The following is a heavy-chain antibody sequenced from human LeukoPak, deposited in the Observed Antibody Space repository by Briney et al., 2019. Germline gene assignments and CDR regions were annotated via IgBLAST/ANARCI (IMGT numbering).Heavy chain of an antibody. CDR1: GFTFSSYG. CDR2: IRYDGSNK. J-gene: IGHJ4*02. D-gene: IGHD6-13*01. CDR3: ANSGTSPYYFDY. Sequence: TGGSLRLSCAASGFTFSSYGMHWVRQAPGKGLEWVAFIRYDGSNKYYADSVKGRFTISRDNSKNTLYLQMNSLRAEDTAVYYCANSGTSPYYFDYWGQGTLVTVSS. V-gene: IGHV3-30*02.